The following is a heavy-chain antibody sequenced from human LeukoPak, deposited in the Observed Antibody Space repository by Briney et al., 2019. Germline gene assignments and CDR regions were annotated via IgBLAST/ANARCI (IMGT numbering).Heavy chain of an antibody. CDR2: IYYSGST. CDR3: ARLGRSSGWRVDP. Sequence: SETLSLTCTVSGGSISSYYWSWIRQPPGKGLEWIGYIYYSGSTNYNPSLKSRVTISVDTSKNQFSLKLSSVTAADTAVYYCARLGRSSGWRVDPWGQGTLVTVSS. V-gene: IGHV4-59*12. J-gene: IGHJ5*02. D-gene: IGHD6-19*01. CDR1: GGSISSYY.